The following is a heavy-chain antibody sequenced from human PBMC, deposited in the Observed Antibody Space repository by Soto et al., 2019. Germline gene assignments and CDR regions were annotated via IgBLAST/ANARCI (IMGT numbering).Heavy chain of an antibody. CDR1: GGSISSSSYY. Sequence: QLQLQESGPGLVKPWETLSLTCTVSGGSISSSSYYWGWIRQPPGKGLEWIGSIYYSGSTYYNPSLKSRLTISVDTSQNHFSRKQSSVTAADTTVYYCASSYDSSGCFAYWGQGTLVKVSS. V-gene: IGHV4-39*02. D-gene: IGHD3-22*01. CDR3: ASSYDSSGCFAY. J-gene: IGHJ4*02. CDR2: IYYSGST.